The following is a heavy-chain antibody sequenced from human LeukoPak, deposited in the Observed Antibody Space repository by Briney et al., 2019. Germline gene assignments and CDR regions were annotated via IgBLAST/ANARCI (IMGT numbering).Heavy chain of an antibody. Sequence: GSLRLSCAASGFTFSSYAMQWVRQAPGKGLEWVAVITYDGSNKYYADSVKGRFTISRDNSKNTLYLQMNSLRAEDTAVYYCAREPFNPVAPHAFDIWGQGTMVTVSS. CDR2: ITYDGSNK. J-gene: IGHJ3*02. V-gene: IGHV3-30*01. CDR3: AREPFNPVAPHAFDI. D-gene: IGHD6-19*01. CDR1: GFTFSSYA.